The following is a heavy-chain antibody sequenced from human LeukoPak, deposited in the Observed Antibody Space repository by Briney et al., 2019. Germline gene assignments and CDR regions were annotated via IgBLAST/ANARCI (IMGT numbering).Heavy chain of an antibody. V-gene: IGHV1-8*03. J-gene: IGHJ3*02. CDR2: MNPNSGNT. D-gene: IGHD2-8*01. Sequence: ASVKVSCKASGYTFTSYDINWVRQATGQGLEWMGWMNPNSGNTGYAQEFQGRVTITRNTSISTAYMELSSLRSEDTAVYYCARSFCSNGVCHMDAFDIWGQGAMVTVSS. CDR1: GYTFTSYD. CDR3: ARSFCSNGVCHMDAFDI.